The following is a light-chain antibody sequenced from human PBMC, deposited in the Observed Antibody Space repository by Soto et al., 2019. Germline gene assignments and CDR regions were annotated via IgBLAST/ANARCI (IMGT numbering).Light chain of an antibody. J-gene: IGKJ2*01. Sequence: DIHMTQSPAPLSASVGDRVTITCRASQNIRTYLNWYQQRPGKAPNLLIYSTSTLQSGVPYRFSGSGSGTEFTLIISSLQPEDYATYFCQQSYSVPFTFGQGTKLEIK. V-gene: IGKV1-39*01. CDR3: QQSYSVPFT. CDR1: QNIRTY. CDR2: STS.